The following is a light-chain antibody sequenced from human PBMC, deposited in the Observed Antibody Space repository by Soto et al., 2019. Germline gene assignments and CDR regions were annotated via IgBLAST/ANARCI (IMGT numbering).Light chain of an antibody. Sequence: IQLTQSPSSLSASIGDRVTITCRASQDISNYLAWYRQKAGKAPELLIEAASTLQSGVPSRFSGSGSGTDFALTISSLQPEDFATYYCQQLKRYPLSFGGGTKVEIK. V-gene: IGKV1-9*01. CDR3: QQLKRYPLS. CDR2: AAS. J-gene: IGKJ4*01. CDR1: QDISNY.